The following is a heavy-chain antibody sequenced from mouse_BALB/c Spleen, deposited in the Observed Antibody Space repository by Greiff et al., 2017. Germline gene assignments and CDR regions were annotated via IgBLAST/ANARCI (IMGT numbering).Heavy chain of an antibody. CDR3: ARDGDGYWFAY. D-gene: IGHD3-3*01. CDR1: GFTFSDYY. Sequence: EVNVVESGGGLVKPGGSLKLSCAASGFTFSDYYMYWVRQTPEKRLEWVATISDGGSYTYYPDSVKGRFTISRDNAKNNLYLQMSSLKSEDTAMYYCARDGDGYWFAYWGQGTLVTVSA. V-gene: IGHV5-4*02. CDR2: ISDGGSYT. J-gene: IGHJ3*01.